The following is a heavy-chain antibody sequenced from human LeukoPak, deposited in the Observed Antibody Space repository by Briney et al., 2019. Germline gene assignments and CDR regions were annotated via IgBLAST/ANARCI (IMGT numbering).Heavy chain of an antibody. V-gene: IGHV3-48*03. J-gene: IGHJ6*03. CDR1: GLSISSYE. D-gene: IGHD1-7*01. Sequence: PGGSLRLSCAASGLSISSYEMNWVRQAPGKGLEWVSHISSSGSTILYADSVKGRFTISRDNAKSSLYLQMNSLRAEDTAVYYCARVELAPYYYYMDVWGKGTTVTVSS. CDR3: ARVELAPYYYYMDV. CDR2: ISSSGSTI.